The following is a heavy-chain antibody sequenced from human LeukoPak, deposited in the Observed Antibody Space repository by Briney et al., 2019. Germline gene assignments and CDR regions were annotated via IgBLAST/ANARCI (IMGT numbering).Heavy chain of an antibody. J-gene: IGHJ6*03. CDR2: ISGSGGST. CDR3: AKGTMIVVAADYMDV. V-gene: IGHV3-23*01. CDR1: GFTFSSYA. D-gene: IGHD3-22*01. Sequence: GGSLRLSCAASGFTFSSYAMSWVRQAPGKGLEWVSAISGSGGSTYYADSVKGRFTISRDNSKNTLYLQINSLRAEDTAVYYCAKGTMIVVAADYMDVWGKGTTVTVSS.